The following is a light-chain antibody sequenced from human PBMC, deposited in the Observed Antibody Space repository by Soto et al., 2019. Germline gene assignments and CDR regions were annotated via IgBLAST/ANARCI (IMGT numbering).Light chain of an antibody. CDR1: QSVNAN. Sequence: EVVMTQSPATLSVSPGERATLSCRASQSVNANLAWYQQKPGQAPRLLIHGASNRATGIPARFSGSGFGTEFILTISRLQSDDFPVYYCQQYNTWLWTFGQGTKVEI. J-gene: IGKJ1*01. V-gene: IGKV3-15*01. CDR3: QQYNTWLWT. CDR2: GAS.